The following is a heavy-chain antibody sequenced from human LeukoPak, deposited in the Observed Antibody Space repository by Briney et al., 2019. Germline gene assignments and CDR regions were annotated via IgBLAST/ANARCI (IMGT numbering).Heavy chain of an antibody. V-gene: IGHV4-39*01. D-gene: IGHD7-27*01. CDR3: ATNTGTVFDY. J-gene: IGHJ4*02. Sequence: SETLSLTCTVSGGSISSISYYWGWIRQPPGKGLEWIGSMYHNGSTYYNPSLKSRVTISVDTSKNQFSLKLTSVTAADTAVYYCATNTGTVFDYWGQGALVTVSS. CDR2: MYHNGST. CDR1: GGSISSISYY.